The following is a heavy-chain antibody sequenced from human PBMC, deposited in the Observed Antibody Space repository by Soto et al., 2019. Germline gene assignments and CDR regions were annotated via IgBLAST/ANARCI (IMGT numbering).Heavy chain of an antibody. Sequence: PSETLSVTCAVAGGSISSGVYSRSWIRQPPGKGLNYIGYIYHSGSTYYNPSLKSRVTISVDRSKNQFSLKLSSVTAAETAVYYCARVRSGWGIDYWGQGTLVTVSS. CDR3: ARVRSGWGIDY. V-gene: IGHV4-30-2*01. CDR1: GGSISSGVYS. CDR2: IYHSGST. J-gene: IGHJ4*02. D-gene: IGHD6-19*01.